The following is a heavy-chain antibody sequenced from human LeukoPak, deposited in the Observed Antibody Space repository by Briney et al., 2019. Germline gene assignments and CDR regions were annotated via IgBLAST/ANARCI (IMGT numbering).Heavy chain of an antibody. Sequence: SETLSLTCTVSGGSISSGGYCWSWIRQHPGKGLEWIGYIYYSGSTYYNPSLKSRVTISVDTSKNQFSLKLSSVTAADTAVYYCARDRKISSGYYPDAFDIWGQGTMVTVSS. V-gene: IGHV4-31*03. CDR3: ARDRKISSGYYPDAFDI. J-gene: IGHJ3*02. D-gene: IGHD3-22*01. CDR1: GGSISSGGYC. CDR2: IYYSGST.